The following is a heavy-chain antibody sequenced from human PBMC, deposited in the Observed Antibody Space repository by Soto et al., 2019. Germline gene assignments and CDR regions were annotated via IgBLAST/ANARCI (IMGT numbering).Heavy chain of an antibody. CDR1: GGTFSSYT. V-gene: IGHV1-69*02. J-gene: IGHJ5*02. Sequence: GASVKVSCKASGGTFSSYTISWVRQAPGQGLEWMGRIIPILGIANYAQKFQGRVTITADKSTSTAYMELSSLRSEDTAVYYCATAGGYYGSGSPRNWFDPWGQGTLVTVSS. CDR2: IIPILGIA. CDR3: ATAGGYYGSGSPRNWFDP. D-gene: IGHD3-10*01.